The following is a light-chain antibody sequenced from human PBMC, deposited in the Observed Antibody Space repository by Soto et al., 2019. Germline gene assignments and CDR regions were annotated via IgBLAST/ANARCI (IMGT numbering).Light chain of an antibody. CDR3: TSYTTNSTLNVL. CDR1: SSDIGGYKY. V-gene: IGLV2-14*03. Sequence: QSALTQPASVSGSPGQSITISCTGSSSDIGGYKYVSWYQHHPGKAPKLIIYDVSSRPSGVSNRFSGSKSGNTASLTVSGLQPEDEADYYCTSYTTNSTLNVLFGGGTQLTVL. CDR2: DVS. J-gene: IGLJ2*01.